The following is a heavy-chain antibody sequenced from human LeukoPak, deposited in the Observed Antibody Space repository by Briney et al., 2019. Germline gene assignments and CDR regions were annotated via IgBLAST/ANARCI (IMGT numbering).Heavy chain of an antibody. V-gene: IGHV3-30*18. CDR1: GFTFSSYA. J-gene: IGHJ4*02. Sequence: GKSLRLSCAASGFTFSSYAMHWVRQAPGKGLEWVALISYDGYNKYYADSVKGRFTISRDNSKNTVYLQMNSLRAEDTAVYYCAKMYYFDYWGQGTLVTVSS. CDR3: AKMYYFDY. CDR2: ISYDGYNK.